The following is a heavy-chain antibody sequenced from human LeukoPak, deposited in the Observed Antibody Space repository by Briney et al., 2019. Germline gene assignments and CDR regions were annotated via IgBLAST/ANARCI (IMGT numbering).Heavy chain of an antibody. D-gene: IGHD3-3*01. Sequence: PGGSLRLSCATSGFIFSNYWMSWVRQAPGKGLEWVANIKQDGSNKYYVDSVKGRFTISRDNAKNSLYLQMSSLRAEDTAIYFCARDVWTYYDSWSGYSDFWGQGTLVTVSS. J-gene: IGHJ4*02. CDR3: ARDVWTYYDSWSGYSDF. CDR1: GFIFSNYW. V-gene: IGHV3-7*05. CDR2: IKQDGSNK.